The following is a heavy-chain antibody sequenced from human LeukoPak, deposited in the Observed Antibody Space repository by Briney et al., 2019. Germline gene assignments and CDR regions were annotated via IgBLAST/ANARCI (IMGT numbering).Heavy chain of an antibody. CDR3: ARARRDGRGYRFDL. V-gene: IGHV4-30-2*01. D-gene: IGHD3-22*01. Sequence: SETLSLTCTVYGGSISSGDCSWSWIRQPPGKGPEWIGYIFHTGSTYYNPSLKSRVTISLDMSTNQFSLRLSSVTAADTAVYYCARARRDGRGYRFDLWGQGTQVTVSA. CDR2: IFHTGST. J-gene: IGHJ1*01. CDR1: GGSISSGDCS.